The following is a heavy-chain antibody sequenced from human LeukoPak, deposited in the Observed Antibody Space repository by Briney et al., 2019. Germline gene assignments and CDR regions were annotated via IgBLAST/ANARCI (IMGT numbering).Heavy chain of an antibody. D-gene: IGHD4-11*01. CDR2: ISAYNGYT. V-gene: IGHV1-18*01. CDR3: ARDKAVTTEVTQYFQH. J-gene: IGHJ1*01. CDR1: GYTFTNYG. Sequence: ASVKVFCKASGYTFTNYGVSWVRQAPGQGLEWMGWISAYNGYTNYAQKFQFRVTMTTDTSTSTAYMELRSLTSDDTAVYYCARDKAVTTEVTQYFQHWGQGTLVTVSS.